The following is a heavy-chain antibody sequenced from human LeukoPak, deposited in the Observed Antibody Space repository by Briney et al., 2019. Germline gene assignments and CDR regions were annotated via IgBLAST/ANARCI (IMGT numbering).Heavy chain of an antibody. D-gene: IGHD6-19*01. Sequence: GGSLRLSCAASGFTFSDYSMNWVRQATGKGLEWVSYISSIGATIYYADSVKGRFTISRDNSKKLLYLHMNRLRAEDTAVYFCARDSSGNGLDYWGQGTLVTVSS. CDR2: ISSIGATI. CDR1: GFTFSDYS. J-gene: IGHJ4*02. CDR3: ARDSSGNGLDY. V-gene: IGHV3-48*03.